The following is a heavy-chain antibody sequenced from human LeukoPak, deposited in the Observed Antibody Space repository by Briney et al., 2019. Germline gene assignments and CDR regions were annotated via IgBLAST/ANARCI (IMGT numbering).Heavy chain of an antibody. D-gene: IGHD6-13*01. CDR1: GFTFSSYG. J-gene: IGHJ4*02. CDR2: IRYDGSKK. V-gene: IGHV3-30*02. CDR3: AKNLAGTLFDY. Sequence: PGGSLRLSCAASGFTFSSYGMHWVRQAPGKGLEWVAFIRYDGSKKYYADSVKGRFTISRDNSKNTLYLQMNSLRAEDTAVHYCAKNLAGTLFDYWGQGTLVTVSS.